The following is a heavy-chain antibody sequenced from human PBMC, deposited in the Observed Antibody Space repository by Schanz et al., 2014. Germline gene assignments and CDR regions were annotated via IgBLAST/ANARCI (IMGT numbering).Heavy chain of an antibody. J-gene: IGHJ4*02. Sequence: EVQLAESGGGLVQPGGSLRLSCTASGFTFSSNSMNWVRQAPGKGLEWISYIGSSSSRIDHADSVKGRFTISRDNAENTLFLQMNSLRAEDTAVYYCARKVVATIGGYYDNWGQGTLVIVSS. CDR3: ARKVVATIGGYYDN. CDR2: IGSSSSRI. D-gene: IGHD5-12*01. V-gene: IGHV3-48*01. CDR1: GFTFSSNS.